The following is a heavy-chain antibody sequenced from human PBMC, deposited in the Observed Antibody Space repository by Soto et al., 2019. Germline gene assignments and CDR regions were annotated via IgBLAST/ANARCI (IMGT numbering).Heavy chain of an antibody. CDR2: IYYSGST. J-gene: IGHJ4*02. D-gene: IGHD4-17*01. V-gene: IGHV4-59*01. CDR3: GADYGDFGFDY. Sequence: SETLSLTCTVSGGSISSYYWSWIRQPPGKGLEWIGYIYYSGSTNYNPSLKSRVTISVDTSKNQFSPKLSSVTAADTAVYYCGADYGDFGFDYWGQGTLVTVSS. CDR1: GGSISSYY.